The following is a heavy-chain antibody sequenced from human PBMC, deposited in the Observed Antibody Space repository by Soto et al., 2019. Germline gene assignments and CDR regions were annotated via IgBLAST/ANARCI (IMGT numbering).Heavy chain of an antibody. CDR3: ARIRIATNNYKWFDP. CDR1: GAALNSGNYY. V-gene: IGHV4-31*03. Sequence: SETLSLTCSVSGAALNSGNYYWSWMRQVPGKGLEWIGHIYVTGAVDYNPSLRDRITISQDTSERQFSLNLRLVTAADTAVYYCARIRIATNNYKWFDPWGQGTLVTVSS. D-gene: IGHD2-21*01. CDR2: IYVTGAV. J-gene: IGHJ5*02.